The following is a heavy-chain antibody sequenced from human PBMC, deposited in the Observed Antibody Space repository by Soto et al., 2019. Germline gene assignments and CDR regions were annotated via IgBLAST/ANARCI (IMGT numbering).Heavy chain of an antibody. CDR2: IWYDGSNK. V-gene: IGHV3-33*08. J-gene: IGHJ6*02. CDR1: GFTFSSYG. Sequence: GWSLRLSCAASGFTFSSYGMHWVRQAPGKGLEWVALIWYDGSNKYYGDSVKGRFTISRDNSKKTLYLQMNSLRAEDTAVYYCARDVSVVVATTPLDVWGQGTTVTVSS. D-gene: IGHD2-15*01. CDR3: ARDVSVVVATTPLDV.